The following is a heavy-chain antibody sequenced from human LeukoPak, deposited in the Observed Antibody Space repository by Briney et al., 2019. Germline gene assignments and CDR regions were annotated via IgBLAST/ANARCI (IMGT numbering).Heavy chain of an antibody. V-gene: IGHV4-59*01. CDR2: IYYSGST. CDR3: ARQREGYYYEY. CDR1: GGSISSYY. D-gene: IGHD6-13*01. J-gene: IGHJ4*02. Sequence: SETLSLTCTVSGGSISSYYWSWIRQPPGKGLEWIGYIYYSGSTNYNPSLKSRVTTSVDTSKNQFSLKLSSVTAADTAVYYCARQREGYYYEYWGQGTLVTVSS.